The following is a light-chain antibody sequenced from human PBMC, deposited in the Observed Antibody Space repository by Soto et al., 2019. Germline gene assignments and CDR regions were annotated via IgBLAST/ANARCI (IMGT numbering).Light chain of an antibody. CDR2: WSS. V-gene: IGKV4-1*01. CDR1: QSLLYSSNNKNY. J-gene: IGKJ1*01. CDR3: QQYYETPWT. Sequence: DIVMTQSPDSLAVSLGERATINCKSSQSLLYSSNNKNYLSWYQQKPGQPPKLLIHWSSNREFGVPDRFSGSGSGTDFTLPISSLQTEDVAVYYCQQYYETPWTFGQWTKVEIK.